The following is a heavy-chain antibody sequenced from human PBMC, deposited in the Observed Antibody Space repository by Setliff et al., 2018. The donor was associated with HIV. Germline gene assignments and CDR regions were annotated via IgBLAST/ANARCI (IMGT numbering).Heavy chain of an antibody. D-gene: IGHD3-3*02. CDR2: IYTSGST. J-gene: IGHJ6*02. V-gene: IGHV4-61*02. Sequence: SETLSLTCTVSGGSISSGSYYWSWIRQPAGKGLEWIGRIYTSGSTNYNPSLKSRVTISVDTSKNQFSLKLSSVTAADTAVYYCARSIRGLDVWGQGSTVTVSS. CDR3: ARSIRGLDV. CDR1: GGSISSGSYY.